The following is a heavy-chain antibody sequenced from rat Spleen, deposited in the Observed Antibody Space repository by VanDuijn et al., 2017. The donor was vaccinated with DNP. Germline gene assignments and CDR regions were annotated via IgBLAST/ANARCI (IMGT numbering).Heavy chain of an antibody. CDR2: ISTGGGNT. CDR3: ARGSIAAMGAMDA. D-gene: IGHD1-2*01. J-gene: IGHJ4*01. Sequence: EVQLVESGGGLVQPGRSMKLSCAASGFTFSNYYMAWVRQAPTKGLEWVAAISTGGGNTYYRDSVKGRFTISRDNAKNTLYLQMNSLRSEDTATYYCARGSIAAMGAMDAWGQGTSVTVSS. V-gene: IGHV5-25*01. CDR1: GFTFSNYY.